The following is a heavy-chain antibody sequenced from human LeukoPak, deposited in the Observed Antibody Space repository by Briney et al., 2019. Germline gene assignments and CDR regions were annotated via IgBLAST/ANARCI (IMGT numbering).Heavy chain of an antibody. V-gene: IGHV4-39*01. J-gene: IGHJ4*02. CDR2: IYYSGST. CDR1: GGSISSSSYY. CDR3: ARHEITIFGVVNG. D-gene: IGHD3-3*01. Sequence: PSETLSLTCTVSGGSISSSSYYWGWIRQPPGKGLEWIGSIYYSGSTYYNPSLKSRVTISVDTSKNQFSLKLRSVTAADTAVYYCARHEITIFGVVNGWGQGTLVTVSS.